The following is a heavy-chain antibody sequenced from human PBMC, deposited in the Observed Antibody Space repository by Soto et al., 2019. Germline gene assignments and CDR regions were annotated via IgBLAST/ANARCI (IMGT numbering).Heavy chain of an antibody. CDR1: GYTFRNFG. V-gene: IGHV1-18*01. CDR2: ISAYNANA. Sequence: QIQLLQSGAEVKKPGASVKVTCKASGYTFRNFGISWVRQAPGQGLEWMGWISAYNANANYAQKFQGRLTMTADTSTSTAYMELRSLRSDDTAVYYCARENSYVDYWGQGTLVTFSS. CDR3: ARENSYVDY. J-gene: IGHJ4*02.